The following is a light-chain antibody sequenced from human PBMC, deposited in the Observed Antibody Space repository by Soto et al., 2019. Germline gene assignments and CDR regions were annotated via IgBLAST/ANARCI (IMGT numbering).Light chain of an antibody. CDR2: DAS. CDR3: QQYGSSPLT. Sequence: EIVLTQCPGTLALSPGERATVSCRASQSVRNNYLTWYQQKPGQAPRLLIYDASNRAAGIPDRFSGSGSGIDFTLTISRLEPEDFAVYYCQQYGSSPLTFGGGTKVDIK. J-gene: IGKJ4*01. CDR1: QSVRNNY. V-gene: IGKV3-20*01.